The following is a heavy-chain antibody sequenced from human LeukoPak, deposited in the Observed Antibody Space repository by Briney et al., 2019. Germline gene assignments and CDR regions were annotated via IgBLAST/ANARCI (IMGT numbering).Heavy chain of an antibody. CDR1: GGTFSSYA. Sequence: GASVKVSCKASGGTFSSYAISWVRQAPGQGLEWMGRISAYNGNTNYAQKLQGRVTMTTDTSTSTAYMELRSLRSDDTAVYYCARESRVSIFGVVIGHFDYWGQGTLVTVSS. D-gene: IGHD3-3*01. V-gene: IGHV1-18*01. CDR3: ARESRVSIFGVVIGHFDY. CDR2: ISAYNGNT. J-gene: IGHJ4*02.